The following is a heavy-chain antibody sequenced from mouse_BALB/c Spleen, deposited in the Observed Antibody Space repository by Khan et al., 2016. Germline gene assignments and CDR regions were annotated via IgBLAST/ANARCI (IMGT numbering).Heavy chain of an antibody. J-gene: IGHJ3*01. CDR2: INTNTGEP. CDR1: GYTFTNYG. CDR3: ARREGYPAWFAY. Sequence: QIQLVQSGPELKKPGETVKISCKASGYTFTNYGMNWVKQAPGKGLKWMGWINTNTGEPTYAEEFKGRFAFSLETSANTAHLQINNLKNEDMAISICARREGYPAWFAYWGQGTLVTVSA. D-gene: IGHD2-2*01. V-gene: IGHV9-3*02.